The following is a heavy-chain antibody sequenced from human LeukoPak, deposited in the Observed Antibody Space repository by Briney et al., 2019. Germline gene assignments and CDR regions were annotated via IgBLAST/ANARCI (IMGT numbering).Heavy chain of an antibody. D-gene: IGHD2-2*01. J-gene: IGHJ4*02. CDR3: ARAYCSSTSCYPDY. Sequence: ASVKVSCKASGGTFSSYAISWVRQAPGQGLEWMGRIIPILGIANYAQKFQSRVTITADKSTSTAYMELSSLRSEDTAVYYCARAYCSSTSCYPDYWGQGTLVTVSS. CDR2: IIPILGIA. V-gene: IGHV1-69*04. CDR1: GGTFSSYA.